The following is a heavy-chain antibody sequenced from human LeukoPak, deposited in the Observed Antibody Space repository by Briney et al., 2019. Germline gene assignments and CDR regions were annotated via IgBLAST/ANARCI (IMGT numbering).Heavy chain of an antibody. CDR1: GFTFSSYA. J-gene: IGHJ5*02. V-gene: IGHV3-23*01. CDR2: ISGSGGST. CDR3: AGRAVAGTMVDP. Sequence: GGTLRLSCAASGFTFSSYAMSWVRQAPGKGLEWVSAISGSGGSTYYADSVKGRFTISRDNSKNTLYLQMNSLRAEDTAVYYCAGRAVAGTMVDPWGQGTLVTVSS. D-gene: IGHD6-19*01.